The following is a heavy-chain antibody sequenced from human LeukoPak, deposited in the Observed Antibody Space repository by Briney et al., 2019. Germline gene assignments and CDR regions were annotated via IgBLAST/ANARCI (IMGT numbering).Heavy chain of an antibody. CDR3: AKDPLWSGYFPEFDY. V-gene: IGHV3-23*01. Sequence: GGSLRLSCAGSGFTFSSYWMVWVRQAPGKGLEWVSAISGSGGSTYYADSVKGRFTISRDNSKNTLYLQMNSLRAEDTAVYYCAKDPLWSGYFPEFDYWGQGTLVTVSS. CDR2: ISGSGGST. CDR1: GFTFSSYW. D-gene: IGHD3-3*01. J-gene: IGHJ4*02.